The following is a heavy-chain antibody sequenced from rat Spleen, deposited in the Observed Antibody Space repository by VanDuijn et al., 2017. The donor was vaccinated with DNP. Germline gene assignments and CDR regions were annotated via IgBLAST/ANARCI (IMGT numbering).Heavy chain of an antibody. D-gene: IGHD1-11*01. CDR2: INKDSSTI. J-gene: IGHJ3*01. CDR3: ARLGWHGWFGY. Sequence: EVQLVESGGGLVRPGRSLKLSCAASGFTFNNYGMAWVRQAPGKGLEWIGEINKDSSTINYTPSLKDKFTISRDNAQNTLYLQMSKLGSEDTAIYYCARLGWHGWFGYWGQGTLVTVSS. V-gene: IGHV4-2*01. CDR1: GFTFNNYG.